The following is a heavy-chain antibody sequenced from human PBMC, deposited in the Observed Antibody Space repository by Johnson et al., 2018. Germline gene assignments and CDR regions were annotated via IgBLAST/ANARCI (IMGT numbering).Heavy chain of an antibody. J-gene: IGHJ1*01. Sequence: QVQLVESEGGAVQPGRSLRLSCVASGFTFGDFVMYWVRQAPGKGLEWVTAISSDGRNTYYADSVRGRFTISRDKAKNTLHLQMNSLRPEDTAVYYCARDKAPYYFEWYFQFWGQGTLVTVSS. CDR1: GFTFGDFV. CDR2: ISSDGRNT. V-gene: IGHV3-30*03. D-gene: IGHD3-22*01. CDR3: ARDKAPYYFEWYFQF.